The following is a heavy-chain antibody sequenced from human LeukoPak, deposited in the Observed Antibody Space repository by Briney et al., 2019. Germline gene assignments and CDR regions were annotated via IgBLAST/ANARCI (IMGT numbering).Heavy chain of an antibody. V-gene: IGHV3-53*01. CDR1: GFIVSSNY. Sequence: GGSLRLSCAASGFIVSSNYMSWVRQAPGKGLEWVSVIYSGGSTYYVDSVKGRLTISRDNSKNTLYLQMNSLRAEDTAVYYCARRIDWYFDLWGRGTLVTVSS. CDR2: IYSGGST. CDR3: ARRIDWYFDL. D-gene: IGHD2-15*01. J-gene: IGHJ2*01.